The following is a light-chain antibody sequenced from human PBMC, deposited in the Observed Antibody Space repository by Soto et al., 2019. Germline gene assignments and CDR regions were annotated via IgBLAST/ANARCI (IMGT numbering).Light chain of an antibody. CDR3: QQYDRSPYK. J-gene: IGKJ2*01. V-gene: IGKV3-15*01. CDR2: GAS. CDR1: QSVSSN. Sequence: EIVMTQSPATLSVSPGERATLSCRASQSVSSNLAWYQQKPGQAPRLLIYGASTRATGIPARFSGSGSGTEFTLTISSLQSEDFAVYYCQQYDRSPYKFGQGTKLEIK.